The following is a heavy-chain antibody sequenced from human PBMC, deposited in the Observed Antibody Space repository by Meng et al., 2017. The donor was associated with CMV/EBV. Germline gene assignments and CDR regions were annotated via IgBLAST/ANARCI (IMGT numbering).Heavy chain of an antibody. D-gene: IGHD2-8*01. CDR2: ISSSGSTI. CDR3: ASLYGLYTAAHKRVHDY. CDR1: GFTFSSYE. J-gene: IGHJ4*02. V-gene: IGHV3-48*03. Sequence: GGSLRLSCAASGFTFSSYEMNWVRQAPGKGLEWVSYISSSGSTIYYADSVKGRFTISRDNAKNPLYLQMNSLRAEDTAVYYCASLYGLYTAAHKRVHDYWGQGTLVTVSS.